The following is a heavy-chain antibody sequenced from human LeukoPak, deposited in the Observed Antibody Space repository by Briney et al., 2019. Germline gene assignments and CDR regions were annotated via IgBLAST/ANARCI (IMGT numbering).Heavy chain of an antibody. V-gene: IGHV3-21*01. D-gene: IGHD2-2*01. CDR2: ISSSSSYI. CDR3: ARDAIVVPAAIRQGFMDV. Sequence: GGSLRLSCSASGFTFSNYWMNWVRQAPGKGLEWVSSISSSSSYIYYADSVKGRLTISRDNAKNSLYLQMNSLRAEDTAVYYCARDAIVVPAAIRQGFMDVWGKGTTVTISS. CDR1: GFTFSNYW. J-gene: IGHJ6*03.